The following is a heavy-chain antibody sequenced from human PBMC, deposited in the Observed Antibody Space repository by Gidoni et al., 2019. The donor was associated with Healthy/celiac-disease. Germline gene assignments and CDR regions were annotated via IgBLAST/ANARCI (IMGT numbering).Heavy chain of an antibody. V-gene: IGHV3-23*01. CDR3: AKSIPDLYYYDSSGYFGY. J-gene: IGHJ4*02. D-gene: IGHD3-22*01. Sequence: EVQLLESGGGLVQPGGSLRLSFAASGFTFSSYARSWVRQAPGKGLEWVSAISGSGGSTYYADSVKGRFTISRDNSKNTLYLQMNSLRAEDTAVYYCAKSIPDLYYYDSSGYFGYWGQGTLVTVSS. CDR2: ISGSGGST. CDR1: GFTFSSYA.